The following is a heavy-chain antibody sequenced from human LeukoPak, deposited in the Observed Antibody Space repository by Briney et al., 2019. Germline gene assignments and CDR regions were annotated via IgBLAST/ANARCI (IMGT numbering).Heavy chain of an antibody. CDR1: GFTFSSYN. Sequence: GGSLRLSCAASGFTFSSYNMNWVRQAPGKGLEWVSSISSTSSYIYYTDSVKGRFTISRDNAKNSLYLQMNSLRAEDTAVYYCARVTGSYAEIDYWGQGTLVTVSS. CDR2: ISSTSSYI. CDR3: ARVTGSYAEIDY. J-gene: IGHJ4*02. D-gene: IGHD2-2*01. V-gene: IGHV3-21*01.